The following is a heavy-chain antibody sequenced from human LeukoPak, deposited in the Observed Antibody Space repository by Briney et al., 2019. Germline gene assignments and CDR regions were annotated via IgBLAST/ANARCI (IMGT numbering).Heavy chain of an antibody. CDR2: INSDGSST. V-gene: IGHV3-74*01. CDR1: GFTFSSYW. Sequence: PGGSLRLSCAASGFTFSSYWMHWVRQAPGKGLVWVSRINSDGSSTSYADSVKGRFTISRDNAKNTLYLQMNSLRAEDTAVYYCAKPDDTMIVVVTFDYWGQGTLVTVSS. CDR3: AKPDDTMIVVVTFDY. D-gene: IGHD3-22*01. J-gene: IGHJ4*02.